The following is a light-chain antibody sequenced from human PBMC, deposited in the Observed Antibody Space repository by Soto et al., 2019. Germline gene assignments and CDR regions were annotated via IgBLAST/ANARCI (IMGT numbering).Light chain of an antibody. V-gene: IGKV1-33*01. CDR2: HAS. J-gene: IGKJ4*01. CDR3: QQSDNLPLT. CDR1: QGIAKY. Sequence: DTPMTQSPSSLSASVGDRVTITCQASQGIAKYLHWYQQKPGKAPKLLIYHASNLQTGVPSRFSGSGSGTVFTFTISSLQPEDIATYYCQQSDNLPLTFGGGTKVEI.